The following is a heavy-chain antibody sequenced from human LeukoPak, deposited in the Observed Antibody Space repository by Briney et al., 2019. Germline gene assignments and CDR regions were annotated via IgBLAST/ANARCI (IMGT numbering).Heavy chain of an antibody. CDR2: IYYSGST. J-gene: IGHJ3*02. CDR1: GGSISSYY. D-gene: IGHD2-8*02. V-gene: IGHV4-59*08. CDR3: ASTSSWWSSAFDI. Sequence: SETLSLTCTVSGGSISSYYWSWIRQPPGKGLEWIGYIYYSGSTNYNPSLKSRVTISVDTSKNQFSLKLSSVTAADTAVYYCASTSSWWSSAFDIWGQGTMVTVSS.